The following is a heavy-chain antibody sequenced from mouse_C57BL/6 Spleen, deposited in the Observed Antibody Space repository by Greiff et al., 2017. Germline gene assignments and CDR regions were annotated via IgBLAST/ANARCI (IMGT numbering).Heavy chain of an antibody. D-gene: IGHD3-2*02. CDR1: GFTFSDYY. V-gene: IGHV5-12*01. J-gene: IGHJ2*01. CDR2: ISNGGGST. CDR3: ARHQRRLPFDY. Sequence: EVQLVESGGGLVQPGGSLKLSCAASGFTFSDYYMYWVRQTPEKRLEWVAYISNGGGSTYYPDTVKGRFTISRDNAKNTLYLQMSRLKSEDTAMYYCARHQRRLPFDYWGQGTTLTGAS.